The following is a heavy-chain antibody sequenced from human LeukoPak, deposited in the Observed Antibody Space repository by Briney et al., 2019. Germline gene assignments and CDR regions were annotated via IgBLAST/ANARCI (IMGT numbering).Heavy chain of an antibody. D-gene: IGHD5/OR15-5a*01. CDR2: IWYDGSNK. Sequence: GRSLRLSCAASGFTFSSYGMHWVRQAPGKGLEWVAVIWYDGSNKYYADSVKGRFTISRDNSKNTLYLQMNSLRAEDTAVYYCAGGLRSGYMDVWAKGPRSPSP. J-gene: IGHJ6*03. CDR3: AGGLRSGYMDV. CDR1: GFTFSSYG. V-gene: IGHV3-33*01.